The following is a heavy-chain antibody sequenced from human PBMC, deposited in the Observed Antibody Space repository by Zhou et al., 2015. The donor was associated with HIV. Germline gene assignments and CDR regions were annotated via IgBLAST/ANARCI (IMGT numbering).Heavy chain of an antibody. CDR2: INPNSGGT. D-gene: IGHD6-19*01. Sequence: QVQLVQSGAEVKKPGASVKVSCKASGYTFTGYYLHWVRQAPGQGLEWMGWINPNSGGTNFAQKFQGWVTMTRDTSISTAYMDLSRLRSDDTAVYYCARARVSGTYSFDYWGQGTLVTVSS. CDR3: ARARVSGTYSFDY. CDR1: GYTFTGYY. V-gene: IGHV1-2*04. J-gene: IGHJ4*02.